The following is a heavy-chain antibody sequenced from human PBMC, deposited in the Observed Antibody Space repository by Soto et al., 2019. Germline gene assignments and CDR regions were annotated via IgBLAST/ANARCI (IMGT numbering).Heavy chain of an antibody. CDR3: ARNYASVVTATRQYYYYYGMDV. Sequence: SETLSLTCTVSGGSISSGGYYWSWIRQHPGKGLEWIGYIYYSGSTYYNPSLKSRVTISVDTSKNQFSLKLSSVTAADTAVYYCARNYASVVTATRQYYYYYGMDVWGQGTTVTVSS. D-gene: IGHD2-21*02. CDR1: GGSISSGGYY. CDR2: IYYSGST. J-gene: IGHJ6*02. V-gene: IGHV4-31*03.